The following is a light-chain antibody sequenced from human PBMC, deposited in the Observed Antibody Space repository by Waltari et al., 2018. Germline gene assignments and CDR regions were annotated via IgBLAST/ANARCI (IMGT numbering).Light chain of an antibody. CDR1: NTQSKS. CDR3: QVWDANTDPGV. CDR2: YDN. J-gene: IGLJ1*01. V-gene: IGLV3-21*01. Sequence: SYVLTQPPSVSVAPGATARITCGGNNTQSKSGHWYRQRTGQAPVVVIRYDNHRAAGIPERFSGSNSGNTATLTISRVEAGDEADYYCQVWDANTDPGVFGTGTEVTVL.